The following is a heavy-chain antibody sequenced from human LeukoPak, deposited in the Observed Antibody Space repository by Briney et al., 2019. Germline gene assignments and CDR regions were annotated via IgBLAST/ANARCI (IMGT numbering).Heavy chain of an antibody. CDR2: ISSSGSTI. D-gene: IGHD3-22*01. V-gene: IGHV3-21*04. CDR1: GFTFSSYS. J-gene: IGHJ4*02. Sequence: GGSLRLSCAASGFTFSSYSMNWVRQAPGKGLEWVSSISSSGSTIYYADSVRGRFTISRDNAKNSLYLQMNSLRAEDTAVYYCARVIVDRVVVTLYFDYWGQGTLVTVSS. CDR3: ARVIVDRVVVTLYFDY.